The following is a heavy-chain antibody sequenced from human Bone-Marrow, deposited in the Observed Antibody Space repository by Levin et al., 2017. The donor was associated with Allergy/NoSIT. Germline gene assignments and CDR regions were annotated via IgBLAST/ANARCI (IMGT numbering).Heavy chain of an antibody. Sequence: GGSLRLSCSASGFTFTTYAMSWVRQAPGKGLEWVSGISGSATITHYADSVKGRFTISRDNCQNTLYLQMNSLRVEDTATYYCVKDQRPQGFGELLPRYFFDSWGQGTLFAVSS. V-gene: IGHV3-23*01. CDR1: GFTFTTYA. CDR3: VKDQRPQGFGELLPRYFFDS. J-gene: IGHJ4*02. D-gene: IGHD3-10*01. CDR2: ISGSATIT.